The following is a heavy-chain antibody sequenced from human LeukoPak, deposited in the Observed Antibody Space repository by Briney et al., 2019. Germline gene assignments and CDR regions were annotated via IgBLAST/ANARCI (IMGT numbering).Heavy chain of an antibody. V-gene: IGHV3-23*01. CDR2: ISGSGGST. Sequence: PGGSLRLSCAASGFTFSSYGIHWVRQAPGKGLEWVSAISGSGGSTYYADSVKGRFTISRDNSKNTLYLQMNSLRAEDTAVYYCAKGSYSGSYLHFDYWGQGTLVTVSS. D-gene: IGHD1-26*01. CDR1: GFTFSSYG. J-gene: IGHJ4*02. CDR3: AKGSYSGSYLHFDY.